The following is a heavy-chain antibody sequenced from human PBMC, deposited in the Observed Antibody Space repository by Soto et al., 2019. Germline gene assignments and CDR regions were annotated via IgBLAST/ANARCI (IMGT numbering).Heavy chain of an antibody. D-gene: IGHD4-17*01. V-gene: IGHV4-34*01. CDR3: AREGWGLMTTVTTWWFDP. CDR1: GGSFSGYY. J-gene: IGHJ5*02. CDR2: INHSGST. Sequence: PSETLSLTCAVYGGSFSGYYWSWIRQPPGKGLEWIGEINHSGSTNYNPSLKSRVTISVDTSKNQFSLKLSSVTAADTAVYYCAREGWGLMTTVTTWWFDPWGQGTLVTVSS.